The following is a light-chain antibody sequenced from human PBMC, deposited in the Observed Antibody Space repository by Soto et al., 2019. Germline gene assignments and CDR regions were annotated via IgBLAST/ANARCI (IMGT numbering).Light chain of an antibody. Sequence: ETVLMQSPATFSVSPGERATLSCRASQSIGSNLAWYQQRPGQPPRLLIYGASTRATSVPARFSGSGSGTEFTLTINSLQSEDFALYYCQQYNKWPLFTFGPGTKVDIK. CDR1: QSIGSN. J-gene: IGKJ3*01. V-gene: IGKV3-15*01. CDR2: GAS. CDR3: QQYNKWPLFT.